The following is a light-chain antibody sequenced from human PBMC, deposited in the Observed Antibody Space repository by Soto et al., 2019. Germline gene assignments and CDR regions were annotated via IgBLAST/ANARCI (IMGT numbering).Light chain of an antibody. CDR2: SND. Sequence: QSVLTQAPSASGTPGQRVTISCSGSSSNIGSNTVSWYQQVPGTAPKLLIYSNDQRPSGVPDRFSGSKSGTSASLAIGGLQSEDEADYYCAAWDRSLHGWVFGGGT. CDR1: SSNIGSNT. J-gene: IGLJ3*02. CDR3: AAWDRSLHGWV. V-gene: IGLV1-44*01.